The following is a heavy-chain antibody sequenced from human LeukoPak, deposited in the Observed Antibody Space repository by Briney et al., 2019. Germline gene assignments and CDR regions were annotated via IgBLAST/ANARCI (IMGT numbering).Heavy chain of an antibody. Sequence: PGGSLRLSCAASGFTFSSYEMNWVRQAPGKGLEWVSYISSSSSYIYYADSVKGRFTISRDNAKNSLYLQMNSLRAEDTAVYYCARDAAVTGFDYWGQGTLVTVSS. CDR1: GFTFSSYE. V-gene: IGHV3-21*05. CDR3: ARDAAVTGFDY. D-gene: IGHD4-17*01. J-gene: IGHJ4*02. CDR2: ISSSSSYI.